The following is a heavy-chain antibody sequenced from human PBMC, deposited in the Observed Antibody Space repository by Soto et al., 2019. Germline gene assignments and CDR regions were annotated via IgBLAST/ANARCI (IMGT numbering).Heavy chain of an antibody. J-gene: IGHJ3*02. CDR1: GGFISSYY. D-gene: IGHD6-19*01. CDR3: AREKVNSSGWRLQGRDAFDI. Sequence: PSETLSVTCTVSGGFISSYYWSWSRQPPGKGLEWIGYIYYSGSTNYNPSLKSRVTISVDTSKNQFSLKLSSVTAADTAVYYCAREKVNSSGWRLQGRDAFDIWGQGTMVTVSS. V-gene: IGHV4-59*01. CDR2: IYYSGST.